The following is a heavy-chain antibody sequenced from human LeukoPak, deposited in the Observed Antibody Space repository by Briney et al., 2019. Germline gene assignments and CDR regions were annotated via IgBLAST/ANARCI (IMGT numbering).Heavy chain of an antibody. J-gene: IGHJ4*02. CDR1: GFTFSSYG. Sequence: GGSLRLSCAASGFTFSSYGMSWGRQAPGKGLEWVSAIIGSGGSTYYADSVKGRFTISRDNSKNTLYLQMNSLRAEDTAVYYCANPYLYYYDSSGYYPDYWGQGTLVTVSS. V-gene: IGHV3-23*01. CDR2: IIGSGGST. CDR3: ANPYLYYYDSSGYYPDY. D-gene: IGHD3-22*01.